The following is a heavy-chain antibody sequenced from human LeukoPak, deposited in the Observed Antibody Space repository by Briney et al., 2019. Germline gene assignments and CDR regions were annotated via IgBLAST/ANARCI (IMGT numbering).Heavy chain of an antibody. CDR3: ARLSGAGFSYYYYMDV. CDR1: GYTFTGYY. Sequence: GASVTVSYKASGYTFTGYYMHWVGQAPGQGLEGMGWINPNSDGTNYAQKFQGRVTMTRDTSISTAYMELSRLRSDDTAVYYCARLSGAGFSYYYYMDVWGKGTTVTVSS. J-gene: IGHJ6*03. D-gene: IGHD3-10*01. CDR2: INPNSDGT. V-gene: IGHV1-2*02.